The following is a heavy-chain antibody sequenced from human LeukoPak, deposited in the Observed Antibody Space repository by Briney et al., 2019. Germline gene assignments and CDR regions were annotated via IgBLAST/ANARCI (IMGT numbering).Heavy chain of an antibody. CDR2: ISWEGHNT. Sequence: GGSLSLSCAASGFTFDDYAMHWARHAPGKGLEWVALISWEGHNTYCADYVRGRFTISRDNSKNSLYLQINSLRSGDTAFYYCARDTDYGSATNYFDSRGEGTLVSVSS. J-gene: IGHJ4*02. CDR1: GFTFDDYA. CDR3: ARDTDYGSATNYFDS. D-gene: IGHD3-10*01. V-gene: IGHV3-43*01.